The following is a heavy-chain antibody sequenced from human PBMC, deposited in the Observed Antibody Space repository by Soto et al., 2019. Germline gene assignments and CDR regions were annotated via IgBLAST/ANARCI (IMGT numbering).Heavy chain of an antibody. CDR1: GFTFSNYA. V-gene: IGHV3-23*01. J-gene: IGHJ4*02. D-gene: IGHD6-19*01. CDR3: ARHVAVARTRGFDY. Sequence: GGSLRLSCAASGFTFSNYAMTWVRQAPGKGPEWVSVISGSGGNTFYAGSVKGRFTISRDNPTNRLYLQLNNLRAEDTAVYYCARHVAVARTRGFDYWGQGTLVTVSS. CDR2: ISGSGGNT.